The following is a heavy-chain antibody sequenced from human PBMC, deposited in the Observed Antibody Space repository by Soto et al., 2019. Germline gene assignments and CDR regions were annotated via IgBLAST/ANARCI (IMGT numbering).Heavy chain of an antibody. Sequence: EVQLLESGGGLVQPGGSLRLSCAVSGFTFSSFAMSWVRQAPGKGLEWVSVISSSGGTTYYADSVKGRFTISRDNSKNTLYLQMNSLIAEDTAVYYCARDYSYACDYWGQGTLVTVSS. D-gene: IGHD3-16*01. CDR2: ISSSGGTT. V-gene: IGHV3-23*01. J-gene: IGHJ4*02. CDR3: ARDYSYACDY. CDR1: GFTFSSFA.